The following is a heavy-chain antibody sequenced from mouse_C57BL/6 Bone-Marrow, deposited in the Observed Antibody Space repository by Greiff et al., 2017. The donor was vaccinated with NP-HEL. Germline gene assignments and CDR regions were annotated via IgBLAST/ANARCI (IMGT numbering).Heavy chain of an antibody. CDR1: GYTFTDYN. J-gene: IGHJ4*01. Sequence: DVQLQESGPELVKPGASVKMSCKASGYTFTDYNMHWVKQRHGKSLEWIGYINPNNGGTSYNQKFKGKATLTVNKSSSTAYMELRSLTSEDSAVYYCARYDGSSYGYAMDYWGQGTSVTVSS. CDR3: ARYDGSSYGYAMDY. CDR2: INPNNGGT. D-gene: IGHD1-1*01. V-gene: IGHV1-22*01.